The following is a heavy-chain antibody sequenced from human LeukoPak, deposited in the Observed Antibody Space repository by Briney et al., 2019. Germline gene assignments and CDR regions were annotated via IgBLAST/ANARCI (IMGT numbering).Heavy chain of an antibody. D-gene: IGHD3-22*01. CDR3: AKRGSGYYYDY. Sequence: GGSLRLSCTVSGFTFSSYAMSWVRQAPGKGLEWVSTIGGSGDTTYYADSVKGRFTISRDNSKNTLYLQVNSLRAEDTAVYYCAKRGSGYYYDYWGQGTLVTVSS. J-gene: IGHJ4*02. V-gene: IGHV3-23*01. CDR2: IGGSGDTT. CDR1: GFTFSSYA.